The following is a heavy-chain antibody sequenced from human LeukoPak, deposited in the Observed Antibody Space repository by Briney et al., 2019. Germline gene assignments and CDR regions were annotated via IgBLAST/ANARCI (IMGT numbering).Heavy chain of an antibody. Sequence: GGSLRLSCAASGFTFSSFSMNWVRQAPGKGLEWVSYISGDTSTIYYADSVKGRFTISSDDPKNSLYLQMNSLRAEDTAVYYCVRGTAAVGLVYWGQGTLVTVSS. V-gene: IGHV3-48*04. CDR1: GFTFSSFS. D-gene: IGHD6-13*01. CDR2: ISGDTSTI. J-gene: IGHJ4*02. CDR3: VRGTAAVGLVY.